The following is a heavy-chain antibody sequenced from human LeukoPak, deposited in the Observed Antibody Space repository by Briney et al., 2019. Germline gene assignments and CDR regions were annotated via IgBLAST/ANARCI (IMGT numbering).Heavy chain of an antibody. Sequence: KSSETLSLTCIVSGGSISSYYWNWIRQPPGRGLEWIGCTYYSGNSNINPSLKSRVTISVSTSKNQVSLKLSSVTAADTAVYYCARENYGWFDPWGQGTLITVSS. CDR2: TYYSGNS. CDR1: GGSISSYY. V-gene: IGHV4-59*01. J-gene: IGHJ5*02. CDR3: ARENYGWFDP. D-gene: IGHD1-7*01.